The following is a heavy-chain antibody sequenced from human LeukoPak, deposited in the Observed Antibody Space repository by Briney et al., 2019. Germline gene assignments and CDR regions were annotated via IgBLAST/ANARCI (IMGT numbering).Heavy chain of an antibody. CDR2: ISGSGGST. Sequence: GGSLRLSCAASGFTFSNYAMSWVRQAPGKGLEWVSAISGSGGSTYYADSVKGRFTISRDNSKNTLYLQMSSLRAEDTAVYYCAKDLDRYDSSGYYPFQLVEWGQGTLVTVSS. V-gene: IGHV3-23*01. CDR3: AKDLDRYDSSGYYPFQLVE. J-gene: IGHJ4*02. CDR1: GFTFSNYA. D-gene: IGHD3-22*01.